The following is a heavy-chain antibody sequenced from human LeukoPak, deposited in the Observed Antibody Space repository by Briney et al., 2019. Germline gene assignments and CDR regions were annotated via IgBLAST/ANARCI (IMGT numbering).Heavy chain of an antibody. CDR1: GFTFSSYS. Sequence: GGSLRLSCAASGFTFSSYSMNWVGQAPGKGLEWVAAISGDSRYIYYADSVRGRFTISRDNAENSLYLQMHSLRVEDTAVYYCARAPTVLVGYCSSSSCQADYWGQGTLVTVSS. D-gene: IGHD2-2*01. CDR2: ISGDSRYI. V-gene: IGHV3-21*01. J-gene: IGHJ4*02. CDR3: ARAPTVLVGYCSSSSCQADY.